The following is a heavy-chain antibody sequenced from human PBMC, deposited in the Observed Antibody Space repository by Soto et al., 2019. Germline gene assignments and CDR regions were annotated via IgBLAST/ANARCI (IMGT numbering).Heavy chain of an antibody. D-gene: IGHD2-21*02. V-gene: IGHV3-23*01. Sequence: PGGSLRLSCAASGFTFSSYAMSWVRQAPGKGLEWVSAISGSGGSTYYADSVKGRFTISRDNSKNTLYLQMNSLRAEDTAVYYCAKVNVVVTALRPYYGMDVSGQGTTVTVSS. CDR3: AKVNVVVTALRPYYGMDV. CDR2: ISGSGGST. CDR1: GFTFSSYA. J-gene: IGHJ6*02.